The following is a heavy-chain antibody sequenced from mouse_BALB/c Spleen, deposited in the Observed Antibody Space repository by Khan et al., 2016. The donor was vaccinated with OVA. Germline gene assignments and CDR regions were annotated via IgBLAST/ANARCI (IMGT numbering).Heavy chain of an antibody. CDR3: ARGGYGGFAS. Sequence: QVQLQQSGAELVKPGASVKLSCKASGYTFTSYAINWVRQRPEQGLEWIGWMFPGDGSTKYNENFKGKATLTTDKSSSTAYMQLSRLTSADSGAYFCARGGYGGFASWGQGTLVTVSA. J-gene: IGHJ3*01. CDR1: GYTFTSYA. V-gene: IGHV1-85*01. CDR2: MFPGDGST. D-gene: IGHD2-14*01.